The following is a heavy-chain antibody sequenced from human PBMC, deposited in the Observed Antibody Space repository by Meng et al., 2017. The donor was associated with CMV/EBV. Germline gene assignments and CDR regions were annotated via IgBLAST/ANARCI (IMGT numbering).Heavy chain of an antibody. D-gene: IGHD2-21*02. V-gene: IGHV4-30-4*08. J-gene: IGHJ4*02. CDR3: AREGDNPFDY. Sequence: QVHRPEPGPGLVNLSQTLSLTCTVPGGSISSGDYYWSWIRQPPGKGLEWIGYIYYSGSTYYNPSLKSRVTISVDTSKNQFSLKLSSVTAADTAVYYCAREGDNPFDYWGQGTLVTVSS. CDR2: IYYSGST. CDR1: GGSISSGDYY.